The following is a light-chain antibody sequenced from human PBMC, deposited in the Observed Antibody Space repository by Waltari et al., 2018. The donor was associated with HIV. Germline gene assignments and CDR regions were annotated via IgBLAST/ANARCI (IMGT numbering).Light chain of an antibody. J-gene: IGLJ2*01. CDR3: QSYDSSRSVVV. Sequence: QSVLTQPPSVSGAPGQRVTISCTGSSPNIGAGYDVHWYQHLPGTAPKLLIYGNSNRPSGVPDRFSGSKSGTSASLAITGLQAEDESDYFCQSYDSSRSVVVFGGGTKLTVL. CDR1: SPNIGAGYD. V-gene: IGLV1-40*01. CDR2: GNS.